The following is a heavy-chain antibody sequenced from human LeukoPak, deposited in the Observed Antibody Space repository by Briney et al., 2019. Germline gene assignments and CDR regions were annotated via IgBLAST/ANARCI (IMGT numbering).Heavy chain of an antibody. CDR1: GFSFSDYG. Sequence: PGRSLRLSCAASGFSFSDYGMHWVRQAPGKGLEWVAVIWSDGNSKFYADSVKGRFTISRDNSMNTLYLQMNSLRADDTALYYCARDLLSRGPLDLWGQETMVTVSS. CDR2: IWSDGNSK. J-gene: IGHJ3*01. CDR3: ARDLLSRGPLDL. D-gene: IGHD2/OR15-2a*01. V-gene: IGHV3-33*01.